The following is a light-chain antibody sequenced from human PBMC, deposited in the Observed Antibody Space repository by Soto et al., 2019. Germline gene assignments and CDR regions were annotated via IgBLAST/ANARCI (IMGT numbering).Light chain of an antibody. CDR1: QRISTF. CDR2: SAS. J-gene: IGKJ4*01. CDR3: QQSYRLPLT. Sequence: DIQMTQSPSSLSAFVGDSVTITCHASQRISTFLNWYHQKPGKAPKLLIYSASYLQSGVPSNFSGSGSGTDFTLSIVTLQTEDFGTYFCQQSYRLPLTFGGGTKVDNK. V-gene: IGKV1-39*01.